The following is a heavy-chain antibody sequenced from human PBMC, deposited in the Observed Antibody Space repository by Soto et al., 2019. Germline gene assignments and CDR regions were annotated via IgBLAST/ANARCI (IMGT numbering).Heavy chain of an antibody. CDR3: AASPLWFGELFYYRSELLPQRVNYFDY. Sequence: ASVKVSCKASGFTFTSSAVQWVRQARGQRLEWIGWIVVGSGNTNYAQKFQERVTITRDMSTSTAYMELGSLRSEDTAVYYCAASPLWFGELFYYRSELLPQRVNYFDYWGQGTLVTVSS. CDR2: IVVGSGNT. CDR1: GFTFTSSA. D-gene: IGHD3-10*01. J-gene: IGHJ4*02. V-gene: IGHV1-58*01.